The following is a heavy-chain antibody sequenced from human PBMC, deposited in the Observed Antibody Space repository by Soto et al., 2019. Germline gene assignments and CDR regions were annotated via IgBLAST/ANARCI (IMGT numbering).Heavy chain of an antibody. V-gene: IGHV3-64D*06. D-gene: IGHD3-10*01. CDR3: VKESFDTESYVLDY. Sequence: GGALRLSCSASGFTFSSYTMHWVRQAPGKRLEYVSAINNNGGSTHYADSVKGRFTISRDNSKNTLDLQMSSLRVEDTAVYYCVKESFDTESYVLDYRAQRSLVIVS. J-gene: IGHJ4*02. CDR2: INNNGGST. CDR1: GFTFSSYT.